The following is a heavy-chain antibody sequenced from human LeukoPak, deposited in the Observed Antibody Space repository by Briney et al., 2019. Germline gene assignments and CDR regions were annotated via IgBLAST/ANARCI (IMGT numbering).Heavy chain of an antibody. J-gene: IGHJ3*02. CDR2: IIPMFGTA. Sequence: GASVKVSCKASGGTFSSYAISWVRQAPGQGLEWMGGIIPMFGTANYAQKFQGRVTITADKSTSTAYMELSSLRSEDTAVYYCARGSGSGPLGAFDIWGQGTMVTVSS. V-gene: IGHV1-69*06. D-gene: IGHD3-10*01. CDR1: GGTFSSYA. CDR3: ARGSGSGPLGAFDI.